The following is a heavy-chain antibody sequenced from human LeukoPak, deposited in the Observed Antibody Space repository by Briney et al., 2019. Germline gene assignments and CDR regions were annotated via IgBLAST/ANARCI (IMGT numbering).Heavy chain of an antibody. Sequence: ASVKVSCKAFGYTFTSNYMHWVRQAPGQGPEWMGVISPSGGSTTYAQKFQGRVTMTRDMSTSTVYMELSSLRSEDTAVYYCARAGIVADPWGQGTLVTVSS. CDR2: ISPSGGST. CDR3: ARAGIVADP. CDR1: GYTFTSNY. J-gene: IGHJ5*02. V-gene: IGHV1-46*01. D-gene: IGHD2-15*01.